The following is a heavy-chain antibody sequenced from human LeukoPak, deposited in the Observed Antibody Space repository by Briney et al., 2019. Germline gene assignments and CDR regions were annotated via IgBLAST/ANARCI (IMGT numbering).Heavy chain of an antibody. J-gene: IGHJ4*02. CDR2: ISYDGSTK. V-gene: IGHV3-30-3*01. D-gene: IGHD1-26*01. CDR3: ARVVGGTWLVDY. CDR1: GFTFSSYA. Sequence: GGSLRLSCAASGFTFSSYAMHWVRQAPGKGLERVAFISYDGSTKYYADSVKGPFTISRDNSKSTLYLQMNSLRPEDTAVYYCARVVGGTWLVDYWGQGTLVTVSS.